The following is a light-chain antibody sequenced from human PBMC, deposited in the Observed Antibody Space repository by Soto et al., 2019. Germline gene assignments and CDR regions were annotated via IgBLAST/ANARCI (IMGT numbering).Light chain of an antibody. J-gene: IGKJ1*01. CDR1: QSVSSY. CDR3: QQRSNWPGT. Sequence: EIVLTQSPATLSLSPGERATLSCWASQSVSSYLAWYQQKPGQAPRLLIYDASNRATGIPARFSGSGSGTDFTLTISSXEPEDFAVYYCQQRSNWPGTFGQGTKVDTK. V-gene: IGKV3-11*01. CDR2: DAS.